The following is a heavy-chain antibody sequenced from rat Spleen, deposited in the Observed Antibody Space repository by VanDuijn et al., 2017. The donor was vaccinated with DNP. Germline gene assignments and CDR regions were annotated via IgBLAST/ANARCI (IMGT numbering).Heavy chain of an antibody. Sequence: EVKFVESGGGLVQPGRSLKLSCAASGFNFNDYWMGWVRQAPGKGLEWIGEINKDSSTIIYSPSLKDKFTISRDNAQNTLYLQMNKLGSEDTGIYFCVREDKGVDAWGQGTSVTVSS. J-gene: IGHJ4*01. D-gene: IGHD2-2*01. V-gene: IGHV4-2*01. CDR3: VREDKGVDA. CDR1: GFNFNDYW. CDR2: INKDSSTI.